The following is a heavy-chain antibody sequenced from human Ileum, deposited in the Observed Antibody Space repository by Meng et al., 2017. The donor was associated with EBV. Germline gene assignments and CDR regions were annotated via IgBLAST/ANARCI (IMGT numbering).Heavy chain of an antibody. CDR2: VYHRGDT. J-gene: IGHJ4*02. CDR3: GRDQGRELINH. CDR1: GDSVSSDIW. Sequence: QLQLTESGPGLVKPSGTLSLPCTVSGDSVSSDIWWSWVRQPPGKGLEWIGEVYHRGDTNYNPSLKSRVDISVDKSKNQFYLSLFSVTAADTAVYYCGRDQGRELINHWGQGTLVTVSS. D-gene: IGHD1-7*01. V-gene: IGHV4-4*02.